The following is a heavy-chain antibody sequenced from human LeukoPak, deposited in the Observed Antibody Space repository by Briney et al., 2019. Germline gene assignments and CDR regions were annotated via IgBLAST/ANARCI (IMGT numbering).Heavy chain of an antibody. CDR3: ARVVATIQKGAFDI. D-gene: IGHD5-12*01. J-gene: IGHJ3*02. Sequence: PGGSLRLSCAASGFTFSSYAMSWVRQAPGKGLEWVSVISGSVGNTYYADSVRGRFTISRDNSKNTLYLQMNSPRAEDTAVYYCARVVATIQKGAFDIWGQGTMVTVSS. CDR2: ISGSVGNT. CDR1: GFTFSSYA. V-gene: IGHV3-23*01.